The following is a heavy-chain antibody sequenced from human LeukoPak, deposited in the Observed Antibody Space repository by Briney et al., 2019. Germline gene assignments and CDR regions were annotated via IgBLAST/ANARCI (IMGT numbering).Heavy chain of an antibody. V-gene: IGHV3-33*01. Sequence: GRSLRLSCAASGFTFSSYGMHWVRQAPGKGLEGVAVIWYDGSNKYYADSVKGRFTISRDNSKNTLYLQMNSLRAEDTAVYYCARDRPVAGANWFDPWGQGALVTVSS. CDR3: ARDRPVAGANWFDP. CDR2: IWYDGSNK. D-gene: IGHD6-13*01. J-gene: IGHJ5*02. CDR1: GFTFSSYG.